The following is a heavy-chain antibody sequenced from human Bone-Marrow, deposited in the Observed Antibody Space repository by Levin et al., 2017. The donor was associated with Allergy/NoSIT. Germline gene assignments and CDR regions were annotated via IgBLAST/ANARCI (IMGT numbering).Heavy chain of an antibody. Sequence: SETLSLTCTVSGGSISSGGYYWSWVRQHPGKGLEWIGFIYYSGSTYSNPSLKSRVTMSLDTSKNQFSLKLSSVTAADTAVYYCAREVYGDYLDYWGQGTLVTVSS. CDR3: AREVYGDYLDY. CDR2: IYYSGST. CDR1: GGSISSGGYY. J-gene: IGHJ4*02. D-gene: IGHD4/OR15-4a*01. V-gene: IGHV4-31*03.